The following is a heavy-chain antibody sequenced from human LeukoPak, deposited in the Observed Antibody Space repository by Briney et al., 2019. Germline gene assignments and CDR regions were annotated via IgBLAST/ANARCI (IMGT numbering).Heavy chain of an antibody. CDR1: GGSLSVYY. CDR2: INHSGDT. V-gene: IGHV4-34*01. D-gene: IGHD4-17*01. CDR3: GRANGDYTLDAFDI. Sequence: SETLSLTRAVYGGSLSVYYWSCIRDPPGKGLGWGGEINHSGDTNYSPTLKSRVTISVDTSKNQFSLKVSPATDADTAVYYCGRANGDYTLDAFDIWGQGTMVTVSS. J-gene: IGHJ3*02.